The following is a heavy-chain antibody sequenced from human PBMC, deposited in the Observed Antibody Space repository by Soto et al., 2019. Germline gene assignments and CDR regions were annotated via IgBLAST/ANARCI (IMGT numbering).Heavy chain of an antibody. CDR2: IKQDGSES. Sequence: EVQLVESGGGLVQPGGSLRLSCVASGFTFSYYWMNWVRQAPGKGLEWVAKIKQDGSESYYVDFVKGRFTISRDNAKSSFYLQMNGLRAEDTAVYYCAKDFTDDAFDIWGQGTMVTVSS. CDR1: GFTFSYYW. V-gene: IGHV3-7*03. CDR3: AKDFTDDAFDI. J-gene: IGHJ3*02. D-gene: IGHD2-15*01.